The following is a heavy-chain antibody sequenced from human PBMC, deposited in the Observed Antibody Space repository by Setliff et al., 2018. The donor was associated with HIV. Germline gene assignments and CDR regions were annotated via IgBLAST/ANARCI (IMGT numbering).Heavy chain of an antibody. CDR1: GASISSRSYY. Sequence: SETLSLTCTVSGASISSRSYYWAWIRQPPGKGLEWIGTIYYSGSTYYNPSLKSRVTISVDTSKTQFSLKLSSVTAADTAVYYCATYSASWPDYWGQGTLVTVSS. V-gene: IGHV4-39*01. CDR2: IYYSGST. D-gene: IGHD6-13*01. J-gene: IGHJ4*02. CDR3: ATYSASWPDY.